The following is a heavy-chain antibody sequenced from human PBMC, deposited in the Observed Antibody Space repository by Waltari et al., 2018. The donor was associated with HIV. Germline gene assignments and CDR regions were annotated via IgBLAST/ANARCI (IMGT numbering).Heavy chain of an antibody. CDR1: NAW. J-gene: IGHJ4*02. CDR3: TTFEMGTTRNF. Sequence: NAWLSWVRQAPGKGLQWLGHIRSKTDGGATDYAAPLSGRFAISTDDFNNTMFLEMKTLKVDDTAVYYCTTFEMGTTRNFWGQGTLVTVSS. D-gene: IGHD1-26*01. CDR2: IRSKTDGGAT. V-gene: IGHV3-15*01.